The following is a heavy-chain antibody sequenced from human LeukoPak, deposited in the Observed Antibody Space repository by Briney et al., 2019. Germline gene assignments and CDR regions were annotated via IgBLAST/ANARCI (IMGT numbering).Heavy chain of an antibody. CDR3: ARGKAMDV. Sequence: SETLSLTCAVYGGSFSGYYWSWIRQPPGKGLEWIGKINHSGSTNYNPSLKSRATISVDTSKNQFSLKLTSVTAADTAVYYCARGKAMDVWGHGTTVTVSS. J-gene: IGHJ6*02. V-gene: IGHV4-34*01. CDR2: INHSGST. CDR1: GGSFSGYY.